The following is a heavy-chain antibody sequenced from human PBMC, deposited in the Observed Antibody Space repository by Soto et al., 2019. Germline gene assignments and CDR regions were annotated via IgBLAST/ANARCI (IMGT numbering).Heavy chain of an antibody. D-gene: IGHD2-2*02. CDR2: IISILGIA. CDR1: GGTFSSYT. Sequence: QVQLVQSGAEVKKPGSSVKVSCKASGGTFSSYTISWVRQAPGQGLEWMGRIISILGIANYAQKFQGRVKITADKSTSTAYMELSSLRSEDTAVYYCEMEYCSSTSCYRDYWGQGTLVTVSS. CDR3: EMEYCSSTSCYRDY. J-gene: IGHJ4*02. V-gene: IGHV1-69*02.